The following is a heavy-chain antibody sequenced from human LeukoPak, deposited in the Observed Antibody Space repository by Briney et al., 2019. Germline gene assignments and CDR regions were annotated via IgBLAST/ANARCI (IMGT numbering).Heavy chain of an antibody. CDR1: GFTFSSYA. Sequence: GGSLRLSCAASGFTFSSYAMSWVRQAPGKGLEWVSSIGGSGDSTYYADSVKGRFTISRDNSKNTLYLQMNSLRAEDTAVYYCAKVETAAAATLRGFDYWGQGTLVTVSS. CDR2: IGGSGDST. J-gene: IGHJ4*02. D-gene: IGHD6-13*01. V-gene: IGHV3-23*01. CDR3: AKVETAAAATLRGFDY.